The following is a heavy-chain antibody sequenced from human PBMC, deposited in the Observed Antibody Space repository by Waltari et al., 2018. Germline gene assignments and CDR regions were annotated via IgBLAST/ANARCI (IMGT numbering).Heavy chain of an antibody. CDR2: VTIDGSST. CDR1: GFTFGSYW. V-gene: IGHV3-74*01. Sequence: EVQLVESGGGLVQPGGSLRLSCAASGFTFGSYWMHWVRQAPGKGLVWVSRVTIDGSSTNYADSVKGRFTISRDNARNTLYLQMNSLRAEDTAVYYCARDGHGTVDFDLWGQGTVVTVSS. J-gene: IGHJ4*02. CDR3: ARDGHGTVDFDL.